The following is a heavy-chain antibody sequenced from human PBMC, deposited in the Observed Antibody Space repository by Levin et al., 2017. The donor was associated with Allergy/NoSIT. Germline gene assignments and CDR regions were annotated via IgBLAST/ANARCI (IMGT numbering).Heavy chain of an antibody. V-gene: IGHV4-61*01. J-gene: IGHJ6*02. D-gene: IGHD3-22*01. CDR2: INYRGST. CDR3: ARNRIVVDGGNDYYYGMDV. CDR1: GGSVSSGTYY. Sequence: SETLSLTCTVSGGSVSSGTYYWSWIRQPPGKGLEWIGYINYRGSTKYNPSLKSRVTISVDTSKNEFSLKLSSVTAADTAVYYCARNRIVVDGGNDYYYGMDVWGQGTTVTVSS.